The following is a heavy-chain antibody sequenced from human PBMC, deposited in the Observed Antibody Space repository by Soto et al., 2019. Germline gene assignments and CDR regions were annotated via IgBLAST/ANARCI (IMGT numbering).Heavy chain of an antibody. Sequence: SETLSLTCTVSGGSISSYYWSWIRQPPGKGQEWIGYIYYSGSNNYNPSLKSRVTISVDTTKNQFSLKLSSVTAAVTAVYYCGRLGGQAGRFLEWSFNDAFDIWGQGTMVTVSS. J-gene: IGHJ3*02. CDR2: IYYSGSN. CDR3: GRLGGQAGRFLEWSFNDAFDI. V-gene: IGHV4-59*08. CDR1: GGSISSYY. D-gene: IGHD3-3*01.